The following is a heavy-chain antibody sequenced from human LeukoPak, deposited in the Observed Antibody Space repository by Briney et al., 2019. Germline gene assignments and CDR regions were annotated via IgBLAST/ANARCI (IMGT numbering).Heavy chain of an antibody. D-gene: IGHD6-6*01. J-gene: IGHJ4*02. CDR2: IYWNDDK. Sequence: SGPTLVNPTQTLTLTCTFSGFSLSTSGVGVGWIRQPPGKALEWLALIYWNDDKRYSPSLKSRLTITKDTSKNQVVLTITNMDPVDTATYYRAHRLTKLAPFDYWGQGTLVTVSS. CDR1: GFSLSTSGVG. CDR3: AHRLTKLAPFDY. V-gene: IGHV2-5*01.